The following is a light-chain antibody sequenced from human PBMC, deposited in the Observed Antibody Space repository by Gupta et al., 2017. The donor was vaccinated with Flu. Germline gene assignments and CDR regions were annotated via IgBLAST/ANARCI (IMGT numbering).Light chain of an antibody. CDR3: QQRSNWPVS. Sequence: PATLSLSPGERPTLSCRASQSVSTYLAWYQQKPGQAPRLLIYDASNRATGIPARFSGSGSGTDFTLTISSLEPEDFAVYYCQQRSNWPVSFGHGTKVDIK. CDR2: DAS. J-gene: IGKJ3*01. V-gene: IGKV3-11*01. CDR1: QSVSTY.